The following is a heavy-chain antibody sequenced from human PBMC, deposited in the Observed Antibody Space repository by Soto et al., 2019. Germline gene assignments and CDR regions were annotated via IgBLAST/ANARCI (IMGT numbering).Heavy chain of an antibody. J-gene: IGHJ6*02. V-gene: IGHV4-34*01. D-gene: IGHD3-10*01. CDR1: GGSFSGYY. CDR3: ARDHSYYGSGSYYKRAVSYYGMDV. Sequence: PSETLSLTCAVYGGSFSGYYWSWIRQPPGKGLEWIGEINHSGSTNYNPSLKSRVTTSVDTSKNQFSLKLSSVTAADTAVYYCARDHSYYGSGSYYKRAVSYYGMDVWGQGTTVTVSS. CDR2: INHSGST.